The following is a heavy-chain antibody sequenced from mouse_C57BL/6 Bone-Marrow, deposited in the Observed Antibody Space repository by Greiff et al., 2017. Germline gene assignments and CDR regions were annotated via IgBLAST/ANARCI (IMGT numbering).Heavy chain of an antibody. CDR1: GYTFTSYW. CDR3: AVKSWFAY. V-gene: IGHV1-64*01. Sequence: QVQLQQPGAELVKPGASVKLSCKASGYTFTSYWMHWVKQRPGQGLEWIGMIHPNSGSTNYNEKFKSKATLTVAKASSPAYMQLSSLTSEDSAVYYCAVKSWFAYWGQGTLVTVSA. J-gene: IGHJ3*01. CDR2: IHPNSGST.